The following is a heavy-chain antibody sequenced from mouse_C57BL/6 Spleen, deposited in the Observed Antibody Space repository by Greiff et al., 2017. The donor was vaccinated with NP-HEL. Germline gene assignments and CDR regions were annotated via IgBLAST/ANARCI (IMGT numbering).Heavy chain of an antibody. CDR3: ARCDYDNYYAMDY. Sequence: VQRVESGPELVKPGASVKLSCKASGYTFTSYDINWVKQRPGQGLEWIGWIYPRDGSTKYNEKFKGKATLTVDTSSSTAYMELHSLTSEDSAVYFCARCDYDNYYAMDYWGQGTSVTVSS. J-gene: IGHJ4*01. CDR2: IYPRDGST. V-gene: IGHV1-85*01. D-gene: IGHD2-4*01. CDR1: GYTFTSYD.